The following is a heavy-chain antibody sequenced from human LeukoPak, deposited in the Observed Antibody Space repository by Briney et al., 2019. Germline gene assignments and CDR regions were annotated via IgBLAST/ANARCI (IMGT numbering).Heavy chain of an antibody. Sequence: GASVKLSCKASGYTFTSYDINWVRQATGQGLEWMGWMNPDSGNTGYAQEFQGRVTMTRDTSISTAYMELSSLTSEDTAVYYCARKKPTSGAQYWFDPWGQGTLVTVSS. CDR3: ARKKPTSGAQYWFDP. CDR1: GYTFTSYD. J-gene: IGHJ5*02. V-gene: IGHV1-8*01. CDR2: MNPDSGNT. D-gene: IGHD3-10*01.